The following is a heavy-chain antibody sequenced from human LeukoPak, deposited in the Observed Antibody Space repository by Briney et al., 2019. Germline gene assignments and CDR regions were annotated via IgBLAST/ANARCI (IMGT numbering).Heavy chain of an antibody. Sequence: PSETLSLTCTVSGGSISSHYWSWIRQPPGKGLEWIGYIYYSGSTNYNPSLKSRVTISVDTSKNQFSLKLSSVTAADTAVYYCARGWGRYSGYDYYYYYYMDVWGKGTTVTVSS. J-gene: IGHJ6*03. V-gene: IGHV4-59*11. CDR3: ARGWGRYSGYDYYYYYYMDV. CDR1: GGSISSHY. CDR2: IYYSGST. D-gene: IGHD5-12*01.